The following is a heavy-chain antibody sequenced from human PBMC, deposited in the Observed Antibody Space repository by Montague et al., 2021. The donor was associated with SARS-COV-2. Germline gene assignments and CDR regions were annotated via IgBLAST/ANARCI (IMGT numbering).Heavy chain of an antibody. V-gene: IGHV3-30-3*01. D-gene: IGHD2-2*01. J-gene: IGHJ3*02. Sequence: SLRLSCAASGFTFSSYAMHWVRQAPGKGLEWVAVISYDGSNKYYADSVKGRFTISRDNSKNTLYLQMNSPRAEDTAVYYCARDGDIVVVPDAFDIWGQGTMVTVSS. CDR3: ARDGDIVVVPDAFDI. CDR2: ISYDGSNK. CDR1: GFTFSSYA.